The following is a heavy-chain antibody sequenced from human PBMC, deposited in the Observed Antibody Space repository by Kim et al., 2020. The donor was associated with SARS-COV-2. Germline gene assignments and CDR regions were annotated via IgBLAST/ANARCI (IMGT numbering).Heavy chain of an antibody. D-gene: IGHD3-10*01. CDR3: ARAPNMVRGVIVHNWFDP. CDR2: INPNSGGT. V-gene: IGHV1-2*04. CDR1: GYTFTGYY. Sequence: ASVKVSCKASGYTFTGYYMHWVRQAPGQGLEWMGWINPNSGGTNYAQKFQGWVTMTRDTSISTAYMELSRLRSDDTAVYYCARAPNMVRGVIVHNWFDPWGQGTLVTVSS. J-gene: IGHJ5*02.